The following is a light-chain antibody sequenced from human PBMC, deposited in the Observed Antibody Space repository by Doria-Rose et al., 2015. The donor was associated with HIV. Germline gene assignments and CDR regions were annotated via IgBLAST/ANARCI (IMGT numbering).Light chain of an antibody. J-gene: IGKJ3*01. Sequence: TQPPSALAASAGDRVTISSRTRPGISNDIAWFQQKPGKVPNLLIYAASALRSGVPPRFRGSGSGTDFTLTISSLQPEDVATYYCQNYNSAPFTFGPGTKVDIK. CDR1: PGISND. CDR2: AAS. V-gene: IGKV1-27*01. CDR3: QNYNSAPFT.